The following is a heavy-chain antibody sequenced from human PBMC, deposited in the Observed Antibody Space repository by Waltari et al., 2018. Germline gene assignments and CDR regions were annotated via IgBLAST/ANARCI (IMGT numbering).Heavy chain of an antibody. Sequence: EVQLVESGGALVQSGGSLRLSCAAAGFTFSSYAMSWVRQAPGKGLEWVSVISGSGGSTYYADSVQGRFTISRDNSKNTLYLQLNSLRAEDTAVYHCAKGRIAVAGTWVWFDPWGQGTLVTVSS. CDR3: AKGRIAVAGTWVWFDP. CDR2: ISGSGGST. CDR1: GFTFSSYA. V-gene: IGHV3-23*04. D-gene: IGHD6-19*01. J-gene: IGHJ5*02.